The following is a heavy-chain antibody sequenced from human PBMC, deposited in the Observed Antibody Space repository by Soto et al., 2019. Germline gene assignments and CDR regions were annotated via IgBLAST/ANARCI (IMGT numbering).Heavy chain of an antibody. CDR2: ISYDGSNK. J-gene: IGHJ4*02. Sequence: QVHLVQSGGGVVQPGRSLRLSCAASGFAFNTYSMHWVRQAAGRGLEWVAVISYDGSNKFYADSVKGRFTISRDNSKNTLYLDMNSLRGEDTAVYYCAKVSPMGYFFDFWGQGTLVTVSS. CDR3: AKVSPMGYFFDF. CDR1: GFAFNTYS. V-gene: IGHV3-30-3*01.